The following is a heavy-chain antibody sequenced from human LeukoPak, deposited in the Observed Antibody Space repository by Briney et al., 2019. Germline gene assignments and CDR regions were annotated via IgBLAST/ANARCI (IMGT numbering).Heavy chain of an antibody. Sequence: SGPTLVNPTQTLTLTCTFSGFSLSTSGVGVGRIRQPPGKALEWLALIYWNDDRRYSPSLKSRLTITKDTSKNQVVLTMSNTDAMDTATYYCAHRTYYDSSDYWGQGTLVTVSS. J-gene: IGHJ4*02. CDR2: IYWNDDR. CDR1: GFSLSTSGVG. D-gene: IGHD3-22*01. CDR3: AHRTYYDSSDY. V-gene: IGHV2-5*01.